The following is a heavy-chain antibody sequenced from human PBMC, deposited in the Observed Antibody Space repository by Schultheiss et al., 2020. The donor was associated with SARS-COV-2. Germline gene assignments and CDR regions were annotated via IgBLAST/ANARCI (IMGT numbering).Heavy chain of an antibody. J-gene: IGHJ6*02. D-gene: IGHD3-22*01. Sequence: SETLSLTCTVSGGSISSGSYYWSWIRQPAGKGLEWIGRIYTSGSTNYNPSLKSRVTMSVDTSKNQFSLKLSSVTAADTAVYYCARGGYYYDSSGYYYDYYYAMDVWGQGTTVTVSS. CDR1: GGSISSGSYY. CDR3: ARGGYYYDSSGYYYDYYYAMDV. V-gene: IGHV4-61*02. CDR2: IYTSGST.